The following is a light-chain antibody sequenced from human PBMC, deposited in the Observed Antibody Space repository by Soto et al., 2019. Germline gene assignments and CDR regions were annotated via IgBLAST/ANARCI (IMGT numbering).Light chain of an antibody. J-gene: IGLJ2*01. Sequence: QSALTQPASVSGSPGQSSTLSCTGTSSDFGGYNYVSWYQQHPGKAPKLMIYDVSNRPSGVSNRFSGSKSGNTASLTISGLQAEDEADYYCSSYTSSSTVVFGGGTKLTVL. CDR2: DVS. CDR3: SSYTSSSTVV. CDR1: SSDFGGYNY. V-gene: IGLV2-14*01.